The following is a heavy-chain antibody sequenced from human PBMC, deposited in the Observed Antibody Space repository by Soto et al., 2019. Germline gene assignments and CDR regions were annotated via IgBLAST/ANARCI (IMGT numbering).Heavy chain of an antibody. J-gene: IGHJ4*02. D-gene: IGHD4-4*01. CDR3: VIQRTTVITKAYFDD. CDR1: GGSVTNISYY. CDR2: VYYRGRS. Sequence: SETLSLTCTVSGGSVTNISYYWVWIRQSPGKGLEWIGSVYYRGRSYSKSSVKSRVTISVDTSKNQFSLNLNSVTASDTAVYFCVIQRTTVITKAYFDDRGTRASVTVSS. V-gene: IGHV4-39*01.